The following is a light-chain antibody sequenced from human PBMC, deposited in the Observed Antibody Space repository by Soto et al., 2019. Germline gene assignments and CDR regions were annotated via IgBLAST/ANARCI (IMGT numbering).Light chain of an antibody. CDR2: DTS. CDR1: QSVSSSY. Sequence: EIVLTQSPGTLSLSPGERATLSCRASQSVSSSYLAWYQQKPGQAPRLLIYDTSSRATGIPDRFSGSGSGKDFTLAISRLEPEDFAVYYCQQCGSSPAFGQGTKVEL. V-gene: IGKV3-20*01. CDR3: QQCGSSPA. J-gene: IGKJ1*01.